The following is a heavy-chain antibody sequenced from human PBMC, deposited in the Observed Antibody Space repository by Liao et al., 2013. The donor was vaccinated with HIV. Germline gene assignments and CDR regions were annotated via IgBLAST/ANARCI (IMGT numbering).Heavy chain of an antibody. Sequence: QVQLQQWGAGLLKPSETLSLTCTVSGGSISSYYWSWIRQPPGKGLEWIGEINHSGSTNYNPSLKSRVTISVDTSKNQFSLKLSSVTAADTAVYYCARATTPLSSITAFFDYWGQGTLVTVSS. CDR2: INHSGST. V-gene: IGHV4-34*01. CDR1: GGSISSYY. J-gene: IGHJ4*02. D-gene: IGHD6-6*01. CDR3: ARATTPLSSITAFFDY.